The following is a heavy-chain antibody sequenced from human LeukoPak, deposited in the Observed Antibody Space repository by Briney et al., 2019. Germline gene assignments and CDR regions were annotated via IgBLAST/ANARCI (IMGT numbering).Heavy chain of an antibody. V-gene: IGHV3-11*01. CDR2: ISSSGSTI. J-gene: IGHJ3*02. D-gene: IGHD6-13*01. CDR1: GFTFSDYY. Sequence: GRSLRLTCAASGFTFSDYYMSWIRQAPGKGLEWVSYISSSGSTIYYADSVKGRFTISRDNAKNSLYLQMNSLRAEDTAVYYCARVSSSCYAFDIWGQGTTVTVSS. CDR3: ARVSSSCYAFDI.